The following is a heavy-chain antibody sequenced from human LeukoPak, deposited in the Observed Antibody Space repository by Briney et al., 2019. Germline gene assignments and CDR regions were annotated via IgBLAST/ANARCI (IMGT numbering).Heavy chain of an antibody. J-gene: IGHJ4*02. CDR1: LDSTTSNF. CDR2: IHRSGSP. D-gene: IGHD1-14*01. Sequence: SETLSLTCTVSLDSTTSNFWSWVRQPPRQGLEWIGEIHRSGSPNYNPSLQSRVTISIDRSRNQIALELSSVTAADTAVYYCAREILGGFNPGAYWGQGTLVTVSS. V-gene: IGHV4-4*02. CDR3: AREILGGFNPGAY.